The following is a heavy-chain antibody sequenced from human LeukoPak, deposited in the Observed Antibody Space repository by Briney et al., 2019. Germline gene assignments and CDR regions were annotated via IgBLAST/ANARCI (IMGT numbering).Heavy chain of an antibody. CDR2: ISYDGSNK. V-gene: IGHV3-30-3*01. Sequence: GGSLRLSCAASGFTFSSYAMHWVRQAPGKGLEWVAVISYDGSNKYYADSVKGRFTISRDNSKNTLYLQMNSLRAEDTAVYYCARDPAVGSGCFDCWGQGTLVTVSS. D-gene: IGHD6-19*01. J-gene: IGHJ4*02. CDR1: GFTFSSYA. CDR3: ARDPAVGSGCFDC.